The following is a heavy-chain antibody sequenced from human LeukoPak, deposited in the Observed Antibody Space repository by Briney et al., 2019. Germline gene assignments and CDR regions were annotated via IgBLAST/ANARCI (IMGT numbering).Heavy chain of an antibody. CDR3: AKGHRYCSSTSCYIGLDAFDI. CDR2: ISWISGSI. CDR1: GFTFDDYA. J-gene: IGHJ3*02. D-gene: IGHD2-2*02. V-gene: IGHV3-9*01. Sequence: PGRSLRLSCAASGFTFDDYAMPWVRQAPGKGLEWVSGISWISGSIGYAGSVKGRFTISRDNAKNSLYLQMNSLRAEATALYYCAKGHRYCSSTSCYIGLDAFDIWGQGTMVTVSS.